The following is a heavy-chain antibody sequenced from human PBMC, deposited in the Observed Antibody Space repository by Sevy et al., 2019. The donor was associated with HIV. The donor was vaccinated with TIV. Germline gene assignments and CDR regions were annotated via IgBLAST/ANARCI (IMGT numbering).Heavy chain of an antibody. CDR2: IIPIFGTA. CDR1: GGTFSSYA. J-gene: IGHJ3*02. Sequence: ASVKVSCKASGGTFSSYAINWVRQAPGQGLEWMGGIIPIFGTANYAQKFQGRVTITADESTSTAYMELSRLRSEDTAVYYCARGYTSSWGYAFDIWGRGTMVTVSS. CDR3: ARGYTSSWGYAFDI. V-gene: IGHV1-69*13. D-gene: IGHD6-13*01.